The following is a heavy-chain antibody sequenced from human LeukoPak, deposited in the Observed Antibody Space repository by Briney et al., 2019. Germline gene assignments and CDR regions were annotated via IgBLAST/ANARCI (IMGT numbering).Heavy chain of an antibody. D-gene: IGHD4-17*01. J-gene: IGHJ4*02. CDR3: ARARAYGDYGY. CDR1: GGSISSYY. CDR2: IYYSGST. V-gene: IGHV4-59*01. Sequence: PSETLSLTCTVSGGSISSYYWSWIRQPPGKGLEWIGYIYYSGSTNYNPSLKGRVTISVDTSKNQFSLKLSSVTAADTAVYYCARARAYGDYGYWGRGTLVTVSS.